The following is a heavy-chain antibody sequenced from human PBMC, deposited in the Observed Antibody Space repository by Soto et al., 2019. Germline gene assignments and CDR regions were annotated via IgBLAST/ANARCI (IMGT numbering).Heavy chain of an antibody. V-gene: IGHV4-39*01. CDR1: GGSISSSSYY. CDR3: ARYWGYSSGWIDY. CDR2: IYYSGST. D-gene: IGHD6-19*01. J-gene: IGHJ4*02. Sequence: PSETLSLTCTVSGGSISSSSYYWGWIRQPPGKGLEWIGSIYYSGSTYYNPSLKSRVTISVGTSKNQFSLKLSSVTAADTAVYYCARYWGYSSGWIDYWGQGXLVTVYS.